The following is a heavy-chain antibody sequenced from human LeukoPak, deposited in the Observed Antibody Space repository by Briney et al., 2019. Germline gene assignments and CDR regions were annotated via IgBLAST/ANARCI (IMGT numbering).Heavy chain of an antibody. Sequence: PSETLSLTCGVYGGSFSGYYWSWIRQPPGKGLEWIGEINHSGSTNYNPSLKSRVTISVDTSKNQFSLKLSSVTAADTAVYYCASLNWNYGGNYYYYSGMDVWGQGTTVTVSS. CDR2: INHSGST. CDR3: ASLNWNYGGNYYYYSGMDV. CDR1: GGSFSGYY. J-gene: IGHJ6*02. V-gene: IGHV4-34*01. D-gene: IGHD1-7*01.